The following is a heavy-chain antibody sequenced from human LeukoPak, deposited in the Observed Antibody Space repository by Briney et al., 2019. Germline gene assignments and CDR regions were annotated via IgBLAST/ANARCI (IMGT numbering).Heavy chain of an antibody. J-gene: IGHJ4*02. D-gene: IGHD6-13*01. CDR1: GGSISSSNW. V-gene: IGHV4-4*02. CDR3: ARQRGGSSSWYDY. Sequence: PSETLSLTCAVSGGSISSSNWWSWVRQPPGKGLEWIGEIYHSGSTNYNPSLKSRVTISVDKSKNQFSLKLSSVTAADTAVYYCARQRGGSSSWYDYWGQGTLVTVSS. CDR2: IYHSGST.